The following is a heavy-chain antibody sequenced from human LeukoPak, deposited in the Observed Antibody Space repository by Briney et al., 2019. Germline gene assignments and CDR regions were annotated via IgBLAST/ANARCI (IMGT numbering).Heavy chain of an antibody. CDR2: ISYDGSNK. CDR3: AKGEGLRLGELSSD. V-gene: IGHV3-30*18. J-gene: IGHJ4*02. Sequence: PGGSLRLSRAASGFTFSSYGMHWVRQAPGKGLEWVAVISYDGSNKYYADSVKGRFTISRDNSKNTLYLQMNSLRAEDTAVYYCAKGEGLRLGELSSDWGQGTLVTVSS. CDR1: GFTFSSYG. D-gene: IGHD3-16*02.